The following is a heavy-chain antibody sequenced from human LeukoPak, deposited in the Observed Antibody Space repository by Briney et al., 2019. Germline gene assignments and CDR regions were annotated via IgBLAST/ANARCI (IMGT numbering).Heavy chain of an antibody. CDR3: ARGPYYYDSSGFYSNY. V-gene: IGHV1-46*01. J-gene: IGHJ4*02. Sequence: SVNVSYKASGYTFTNYYLHWLRQALGQGLEWMRIINPSGGSTSYAQKFQGRVTMTRDTSTSTVYMELSSLRSGDTAVYYCARGPYYYDSSGFYSNYWGQGTLVTVSS. D-gene: IGHD3-22*01. CDR2: INPSGGST. CDR1: GYTFTNYY.